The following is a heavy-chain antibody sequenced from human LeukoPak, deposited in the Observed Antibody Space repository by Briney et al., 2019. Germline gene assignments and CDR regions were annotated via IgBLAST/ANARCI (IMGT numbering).Heavy chain of an antibody. J-gene: IGHJ4*02. CDR1: GGSISSSNW. D-gene: IGHD6-13*01. CDR3: ARGIAPGPDY. Sequence: SETLSLTCAVSGGSISSSNWWSWVRQPPGKGLEWIGEIYHSGSTNYNPPLKSRVTISVDTSKNQFSLKLSSVTAADTAVYYCARGIAPGPDYWGQGTLVTVSS. V-gene: IGHV4-4*02. CDR2: IYHSGST.